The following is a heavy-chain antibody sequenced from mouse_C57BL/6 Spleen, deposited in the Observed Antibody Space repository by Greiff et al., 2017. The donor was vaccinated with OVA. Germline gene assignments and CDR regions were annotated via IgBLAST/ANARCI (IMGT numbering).Heavy chain of an antibody. CDR2: IHPNSGST. CDR1: GYTFTSYW. CDR3: ARSGDYEDFDV. Sequence: QVQLQQPGAELVKPGASVKLSCKASGYTFTSYWMHWVKQRPGQGLEWIGMIHPNSGSTNYNEKFKSKATLTVDKSSSTAYMQLSSLTSEDSAVYYCARSGDYEDFDVWGTGTTVTVSS. V-gene: IGHV1-64*01. J-gene: IGHJ1*03. D-gene: IGHD2-4*01.